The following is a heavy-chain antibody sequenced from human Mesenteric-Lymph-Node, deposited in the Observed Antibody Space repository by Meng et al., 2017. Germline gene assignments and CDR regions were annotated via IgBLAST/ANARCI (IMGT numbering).Heavy chain of an antibody. Sequence: VQPMEVGPGMVKPSESLSLPCAVYGGSFSGYYWSWIRQPPGKGLEWIGEINHSGSTNYNPSLKSRVTISVDTSKNQFSLKLSSVTAADTATYYCAHAAQQLAYPWYFDLWGRGTLVTVSS. J-gene: IGHJ2*01. V-gene: IGHV4-34*01. D-gene: IGHD6-13*01. CDR2: INHSGST. CDR1: GGSFSGYY. CDR3: AHAAQQLAYPWYFDL.